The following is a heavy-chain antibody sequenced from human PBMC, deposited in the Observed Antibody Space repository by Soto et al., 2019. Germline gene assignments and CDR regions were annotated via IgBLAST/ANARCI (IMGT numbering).Heavy chain of an antibody. Sequence: QVQLQESGPGLVKPSGTLSLNCAVSGGSISSSNWWSWVRQPPGKGLEWIGEIYHSGSNNYNPSLKRRVTISIDKSKNQFSLKLGSVTAADTAVYYCARRWMVRGVMNWFDPWGQGTLVTVSS. CDR2: IYHSGSN. CDR3: ARRWMVRGVMNWFDP. V-gene: IGHV4-4*02. CDR1: GGSISSSNW. J-gene: IGHJ5*02. D-gene: IGHD3-10*01.